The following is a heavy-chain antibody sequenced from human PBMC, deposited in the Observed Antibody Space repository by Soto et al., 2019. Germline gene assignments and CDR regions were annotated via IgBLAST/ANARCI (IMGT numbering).Heavy chain of an antibody. CDR2: IWYDGSNK. CDR1: GFTFSSYG. V-gene: IGHV3-33*01. D-gene: IGHD1-26*01. Sequence: GGSLRLSCAASGFTFSSYGMHWVRQAPGKGLEWVAVIWYDGSNKYYADSVKGRFTISRDNSKNTLYLQMNSLRAEDTAVYYCARDQSWELLRDYYYYGMDVWGQGTTVTVSS. J-gene: IGHJ6*02. CDR3: ARDQSWELLRDYYYYGMDV.